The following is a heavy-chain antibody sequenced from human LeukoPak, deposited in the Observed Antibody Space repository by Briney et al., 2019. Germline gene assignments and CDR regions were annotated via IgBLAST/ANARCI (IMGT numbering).Heavy chain of an antibody. CDR2: INPKSGVT. CDR3: ARVGAQTFDY. Sequence: ASVKVSCKASGYSLIDYYLHWVRQAPGQGLEWLGWINPKSGVTNYAQKFQGRVTMTRDTSISTAYMELSRLRSDDTAVYYCARVGAQTFDYWGQGTLVTVSS. CDR1: GYSLIDYY. D-gene: IGHD1-26*01. J-gene: IGHJ4*02. V-gene: IGHV1-2*02.